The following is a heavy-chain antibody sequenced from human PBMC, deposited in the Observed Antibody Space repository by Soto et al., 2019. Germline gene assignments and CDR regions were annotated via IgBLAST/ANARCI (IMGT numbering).Heavy chain of an antibody. CDR1: GFTFSSCT. CDR2: ISPSTSHI. D-gene: IGHD2-15*01. CDR3: SGCSGGACHPNYGMDV. Sequence: EVHLVESGGGLVKPGGSLRLSCAVSGFTFSSCTMNWVRQAPGKGLEWVSSISPSTSHIYYADSVKGRFTISRDNAKNSLFLQMNSLRAEDTAVYYCSGCSGGACHPNYGMDVWGQGPTVTVSS. J-gene: IGHJ6*02. V-gene: IGHV3-21*01.